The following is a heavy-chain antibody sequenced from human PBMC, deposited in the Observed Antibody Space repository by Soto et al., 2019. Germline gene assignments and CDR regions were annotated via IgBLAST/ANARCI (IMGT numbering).Heavy chain of an antibody. D-gene: IGHD6-13*01. J-gene: IGHJ5*02. CDR1: GFTFSSYA. CDR3: AKWLTAANWFDP. V-gene: IGHV3-23*01. Sequence: GGSLRLSCAASGFTFSSYAMSWVRQAPGKGLEWVSAISGSGGSTYYADSMKGRFTISRDNSKNTLYLQMNSLRAEDTAVYYCAKWLTAANWFDPWGQGTLVTVSS. CDR2: ISGSGGST.